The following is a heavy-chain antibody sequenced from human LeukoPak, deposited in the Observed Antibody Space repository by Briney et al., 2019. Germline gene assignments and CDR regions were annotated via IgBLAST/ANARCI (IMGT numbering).Heavy chain of an antibody. V-gene: IGHV3-7*01. CDR3: ARAGEPYGVPYYFGY. J-gene: IGHJ4*02. D-gene: IGHD4-17*01. Sequence: GGSLRLSCAASGFTFSSYWMSWVRQAPGKGLEWVANIKQDGSEKYYVDSVKGRFTISRDNAKNSLYLQMNSLRAEDTAVYYCARAGEPYGVPYYFGYWGQGTLVTVSS. CDR1: GFTFSSYW. CDR2: IKQDGSEK.